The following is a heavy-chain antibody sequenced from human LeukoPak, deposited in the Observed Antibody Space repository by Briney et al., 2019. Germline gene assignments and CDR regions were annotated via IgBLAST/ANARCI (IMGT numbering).Heavy chain of an antibody. V-gene: IGHV4-59*12. CDR2: IYYSGST. Sequence: SETLSLTCTVSGGSISSYYWSWIRQPPGKGLEWIGYIYYSGSTYYNPSLKSRVTISVDTSKNQFSLKLSSVTAADTAVYYCARDRGYSYGWVVDAFDIWGQGTMVTVSS. CDR3: ARDRGYSYGWVVDAFDI. D-gene: IGHD5-18*01. CDR1: GGSISSYY. J-gene: IGHJ3*02.